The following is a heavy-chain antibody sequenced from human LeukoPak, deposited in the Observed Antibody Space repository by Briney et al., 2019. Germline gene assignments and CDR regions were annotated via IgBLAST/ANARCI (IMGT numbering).Heavy chain of an antibody. V-gene: IGHV3-30-3*01. CDR3: AGDLIAAAGTGSFDY. D-gene: IGHD6-13*01. Sequence: PGGSLRLSCAASGFTFSSYAMHWVRQAPGKGLEWVAVISYDGSNKYYADSVKGRFTISRDNSKNTLYLQMNSLRAEDTAVYYCAGDLIAAAGTGSFDYWGQGTLVTVSS. CDR1: GFTFSSYA. J-gene: IGHJ4*02. CDR2: ISYDGSNK.